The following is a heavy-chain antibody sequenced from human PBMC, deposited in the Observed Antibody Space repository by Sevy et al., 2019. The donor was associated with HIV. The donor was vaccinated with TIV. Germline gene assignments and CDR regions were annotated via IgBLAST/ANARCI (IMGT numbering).Heavy chain of an antibody. J-gene: IGHJ1*01. Sequence: GGSLRLSCTVSGFIFSNFAMHWVRQAPGKGLEWVAVTSYDGSHKYYADSVKGRFTVSRDNSRNILSLEMNSLRRDDTAVYYCARGENGDEFFQYWGQGTLVTVSS. CDR3: ARGENGDEFFQY. CDR2: TSYDGSHK. D-gene: IGHD2-21*02. V-gene: IGHV3-30*04. CDR1: GFIFSNFA.